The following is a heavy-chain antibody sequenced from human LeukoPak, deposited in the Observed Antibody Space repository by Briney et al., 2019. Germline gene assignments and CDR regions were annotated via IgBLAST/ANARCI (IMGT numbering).Heavy chain of an antibody. CDR1: GFTFSSYG. CDR2: ISYDGSNK. D-gene: IGHD2-15*01. V-gene: IGHV3-30*18. J-gene: IGHJ4*02. CDR3: AKSVVPVAFVGY. Sequence: GRSLRLSCAASGFTFSSYGMHWVRQAPGKGLEWVAVISYDGSNKYYADYVKGRFTISRDNSKNTLYLQMNSLRAEDTAVYYCAKSVVPVAFVGYWGQGTLVTVSS.